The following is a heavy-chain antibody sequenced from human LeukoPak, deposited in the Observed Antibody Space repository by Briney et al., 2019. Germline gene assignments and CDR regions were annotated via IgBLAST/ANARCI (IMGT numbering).Heavy chain of an antibody. V-gene: IGHV4-61*01. CDR3: ARDGSDYYDSGGYLRLFDY. CDR2: IYYSGST. Sequence: SETLSLTCTVSGGSVSSGSYYWSWIRQPPGKGLEWIGYIYYSGSTNYNPSLKSRVTTSVDTSKNQFSLKLSSVTAADTAVYYCARDGSDYYDSGGYLRLFDYWGQGTLVTVSS. CDR1: GGSVSSGSYY. J-gene: IGHJ4*02. D-gene: IGHD3-22*01.